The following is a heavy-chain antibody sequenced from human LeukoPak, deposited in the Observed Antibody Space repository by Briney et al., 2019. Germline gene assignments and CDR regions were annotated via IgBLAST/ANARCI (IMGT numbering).Heavy chain of an antibody. Sequence: SETLSLTCAVYGGSFSGYYWSWIRQPPGKGLEWIGEINHSGSTNYNPSLKSRVTISADTSKNQFSLKLSSVTAADTAVYYCARGQVVREYWGQGTLVTVSS. D-gene: IGHD2-15*01. J-gene: IGHJ4*02. CDR2: INHSGST. CDR1: GGSFSGYY. V-gene: IGHV4-34*01. CDR3: ARGQVVREY.